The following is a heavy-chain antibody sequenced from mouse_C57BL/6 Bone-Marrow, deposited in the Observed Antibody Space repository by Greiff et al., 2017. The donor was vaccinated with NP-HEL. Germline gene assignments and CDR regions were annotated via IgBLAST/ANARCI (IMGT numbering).Heavy chain of an antibody. J-gene: IGHJ3*01. CDR2: ISYDGSN. D-gene: IGHD2-3*01. CDR1: GYSITSGYY. Sequence: EVKLMESGPGLVKPSQSLSLTCSVTGYSITSGYYWNWIRQFPGNKLEWMGYISYDGSNNYNPSLKNRISITRDTSKNQFFLKLNSVTTEDTATYYCARGGYSVFAYWGQGTLVTVSA. V-gene: IGHV3-6*01. CDR3: ARGGYSVFAY.